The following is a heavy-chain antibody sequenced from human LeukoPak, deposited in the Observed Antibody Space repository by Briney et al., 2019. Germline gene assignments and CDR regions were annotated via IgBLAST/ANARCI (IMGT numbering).Heavy chain of an antibody. V-gene: IGHV3-30-3*01. J-gene: IGHJ4*02. CDR3: ARDRTRDGYNQGRVFDY. CDR2: ISYDGSNK. Sequence: GGSLRLSCAASGFTFSSYAMHWVRQAPGKGLEWVAVISYDGSNKYYADSVKGRFTISRDNSKNTLYLQMNSLRAEDTAVYYCARDRTRDGYNQGRVFDYWGQGPLVTVSS. D-gene: IGHD5-24*01. CDR1: GFTFSSYA.